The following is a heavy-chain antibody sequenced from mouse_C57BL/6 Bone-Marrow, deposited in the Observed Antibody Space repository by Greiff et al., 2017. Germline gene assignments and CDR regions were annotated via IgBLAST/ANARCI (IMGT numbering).Heavy chain of an antibody. CDR2: ISNGGGST. D-gene: IGHD1-1*01. Sequence: EVMLVESGGGLVQPGGSLKLSCAASGFTFSDYYMYWVRQTPEKRLEWVAYISNGGGSTYYPDTVTGRFTISRDNAKNTLYLQMSRLKSEDTAMYYCASPIYYYGSSSFAYWGQGTLVTVSA. CDR1: GFTFSDYY. CDR3: ASPIYYYGSSSFAY. V-gene: IGHV5-12*01. J-gene: IGHJ3*01.